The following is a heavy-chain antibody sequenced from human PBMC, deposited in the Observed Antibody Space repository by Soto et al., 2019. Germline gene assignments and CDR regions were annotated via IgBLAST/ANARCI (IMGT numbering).Heavy chain of an antibody. CDR1: GFTFSSYW. CDR3: AREYSGYDYDWFDP. J-gene: IGHJ5*02. CDR2: IKQDGSEK. Sequence: EVQLVESGGGLVQPGGSLRLSCAASGFTFSSYWMSWVRQAPGKGLEWVANIKQDGSEKYYVDYVKGRFTISRDNAKNSLYLQMNSLRAEDTAVYYCAREYSGYDYDWFDPWGQGTLVTVSS. V-gene: IGHV3-7*01. D-gene: IGHD5-12*01.